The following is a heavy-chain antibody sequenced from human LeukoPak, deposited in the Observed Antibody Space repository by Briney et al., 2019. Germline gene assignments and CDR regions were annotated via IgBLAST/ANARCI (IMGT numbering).Heavy chain of an antibody. CDR1: GYTFTYYY. J-gene: IGHJ1*01. D-gene: IGHD6-19*01. Sequence: ASVKVSCKASGYTFTYYYMHWVRQAPGQGLEWMGIINPSSGSTSYAQKFQGRVTMTRDTSTSTVYMDVSSLRSDDTAVYYCATIAVSDAKYSSHWGRGPLVTVSS. CDR3: ATIAVSDAKYSSH. V-gene: IGHV1-46*01. CDR2: INPSSGST.